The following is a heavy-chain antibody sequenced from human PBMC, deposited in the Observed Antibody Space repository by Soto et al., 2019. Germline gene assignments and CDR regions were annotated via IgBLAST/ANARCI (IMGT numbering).Heavy chain of an antibody. V-gene: IGHV3-30*18. D-gene: IGHD3-16*01. CDR1: GFTFSNFG. Sequence: QVQLVESGGGVVQPGRSLRLSCVASGFTFSNFGIHWFRQAPGKGLEWVAVISYDGSNKYYADSVKGRFTISRDNSKNTLYLQMNSLRAEETAVYYCAKGPGGSLDYWGQGTLVTVSS. J-gene: IGHJ4*02. CDR3: AKGPGGSLDY. CDR2: ISYDGSNK.